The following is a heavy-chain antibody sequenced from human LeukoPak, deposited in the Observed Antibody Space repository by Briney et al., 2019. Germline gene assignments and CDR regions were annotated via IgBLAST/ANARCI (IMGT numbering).Heavy chain of an antibody. J-gene: IGHJ4*02. V-gene: IGHV1-69*13. D-gene: IGHD3-16*01. Sequence: SVKVSCKASGDTFSSYAISWVRQAPGQGLEWMGGIIPIFGTANYAQKFQGRVTITADESTSTAYMELSSLRSEDTAVYYCARRLMITFGGVVQSSHFDYWGQGTLVTVSS. CDR2: IIPIFGTA. CDR1: GDTFSSYA. CDR3: ARRLMITFGGVVQSSHFDY.